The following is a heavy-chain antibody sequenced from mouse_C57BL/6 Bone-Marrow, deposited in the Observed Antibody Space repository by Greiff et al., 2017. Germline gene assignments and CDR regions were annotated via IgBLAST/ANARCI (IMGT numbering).Heavy chain of an antibody. V-gene: IGHV1-9*01. Sequence: QVQLQQSGAELMRPGASAKLSCKATGYTFTGYWIVWVKQRPGHGLEWIGEILPGSGNTTYNENFKGKATFTADTSSNTAYMQLSSLTTEDAAIYYCAKGGSYFDSWGQGTTRTVSS. D-gene: IGHD1-1*01. CDR2: ILPGSGNT. CDR1: GYTFTGYW. J-gene: IGHJ2*01. CDR3: AKGGSYFDS.